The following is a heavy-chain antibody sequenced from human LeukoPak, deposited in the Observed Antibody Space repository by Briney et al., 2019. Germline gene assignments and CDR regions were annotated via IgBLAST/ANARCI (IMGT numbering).Heavy chain of an antibody. V-gene: IGHV3-21*01. CDR1: GFTFSSYS. CDR3: ARGMAVAEFDY. D-gene: IGHD6-19*01. CDR2: ISSSSSYI. Sequence: GGSLRLSCAASGFTFSSYSMSWVRQAPGKGLEWVSSISSSSSYIYYADSVKGRFTISRGNAKNSLYLQMNSLRAEDTAVYYCARGMAVAEFDYWGQGTLVTVSS. J-gene: IGHJ4*02.